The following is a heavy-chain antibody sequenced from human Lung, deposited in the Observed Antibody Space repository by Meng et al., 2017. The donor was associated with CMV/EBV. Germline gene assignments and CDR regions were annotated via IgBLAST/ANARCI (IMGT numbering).Heavy chain of an antibody. Sequence: SETLSPTCAVYGGSFSGFYWSWIRQPPGKGLEWIGEINHSGSTNYNPSLKSRVTISVDTSKNQFSLKLSSVTAADTAVYYCARTTYDFWSGIYYYYYGMDVWGQGTXVTVSS. CDR3: ARTTYDFWSGIYYYYYGMDV. D-gene: IGHD3-3*01. J-gene: IGHJ6*02. V-gene: IGHV4-34*01. CDR2: INHSGST. CDR1: GGSFSGFY.